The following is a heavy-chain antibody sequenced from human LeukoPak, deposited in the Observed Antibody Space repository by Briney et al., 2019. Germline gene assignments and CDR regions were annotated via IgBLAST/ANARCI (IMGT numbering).Heavy chain of an antibody. D-gene: IGHD2-2*01. CDR3: AKDPYGTRYFDY. J-gene: IGHJ4*02. CDR2: LSGSGYNT. CDR1: GFTFSSYA. V-gene: IGHV3-23*01. Sequence: GGSLRLSCAASGFTFSSYALSWVRQAPGKGLEWVSSLSGSGYNTYYADSVKGRFTNSRDNSKNTVYLQMNSLRAEDTAVYYCAKDPYGTRYFDYWGQGTLVTVSS.